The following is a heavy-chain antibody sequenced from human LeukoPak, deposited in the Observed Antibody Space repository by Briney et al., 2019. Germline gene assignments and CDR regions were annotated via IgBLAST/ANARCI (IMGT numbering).Heavy chain of an antibody. CDR3: ARGQAAAGQSQYYFDY. CDR2: INHSGST. Sequence: SETLSLTCAVYGGSFSGYYWSWIRQPPGKGLEWIGEINHSGSTNYNPSLKSRVTISVDTSKNQFSPKLSSVTAADTAVYYCARGQAAAGQSQYYFDYWGQGTLVTVSS. D-gene: IGHD6-13*01. J-gene: IGHJ4*02. CDR1: GGSFSGYY. V-gene: IGHV4-34*01.